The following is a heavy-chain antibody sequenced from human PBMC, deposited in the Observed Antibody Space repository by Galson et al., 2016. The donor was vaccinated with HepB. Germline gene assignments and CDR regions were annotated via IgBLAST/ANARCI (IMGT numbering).Heavy chain of an antibody. CDR3: SRDDGLLYFDL. J-gene: IGHJ2*01. D-gene: IGHD3/OR15-3a*01. CDR1: GFTLSDYH. V-gene: IGHV3-11*01. Sequence: SLRLSCAASGFTLSDYHMSWIRQAPGKGLAWVSYISRSGYTIYYADSVKGRFTISRDNAKNSLSLQMNSLRAEDTAVYYCSRDDGLLYFDLWGRGTLVTVSS. CDR2: ISRSGYTI.